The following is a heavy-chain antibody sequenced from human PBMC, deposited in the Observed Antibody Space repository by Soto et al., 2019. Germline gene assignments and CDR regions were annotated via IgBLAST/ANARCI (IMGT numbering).Heavy chain of an antibody. CDR1: GFIFVDYD. D-gene: IGHD1-20*01. V-gene: IGHV3-49*04. CDR2: IRNKAYGGTT. CDR3: TRDRNNHY. Sequence: GGSLRLSCTTSGFIFVDYDMSWVRQAPGKGLEWVGFIRNKAYGGTTEYAASVKGRFTISRDDSESIAYLELNSLKTEDSAVYYCTRDRNNHYWGQGALVTVSS. J-gene: IGHJ4*02.